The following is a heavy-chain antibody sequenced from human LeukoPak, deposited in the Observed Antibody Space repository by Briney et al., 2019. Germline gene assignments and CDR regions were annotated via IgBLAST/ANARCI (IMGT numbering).Heavy chain of an antibody. CDR2: INSDARNT. J-gene: IGHJ3*02. Sequence: GGSLRLSCAASGFTFSSYWMYWVRQAPGKGLVWVSRINSDARNTNYADSVQGRFTISRDNAKYTLYLQMNSLRVEDTAVYYCASGIGVGDSFDIWGQGTMVTVSS. CDR3: ASGIGVGDSFDI. CDR1: GFTFSSYW. V-gene: IGHV3-74*01. D-gene: IGHD3-3*01.